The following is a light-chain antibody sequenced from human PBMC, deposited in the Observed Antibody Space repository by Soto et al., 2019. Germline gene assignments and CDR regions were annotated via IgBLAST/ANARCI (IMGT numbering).Light chain of an antibody. CDR1: QSISSY. Sequence: DMQMTQSPSSLSASVGDRVTITCRASQSISSYLNCYQQKPGKAPKLLIYAASSLQSGVPSRFSAYGSGTDFTLTISSLQPEDFATYYCQQTYSSPQWTFGQGTKVDIK. V-gene: IGKV1-39*01. CDR3: QQTYSSPQWT. CDR2: AAS. J-gene: IGKJ1*01.